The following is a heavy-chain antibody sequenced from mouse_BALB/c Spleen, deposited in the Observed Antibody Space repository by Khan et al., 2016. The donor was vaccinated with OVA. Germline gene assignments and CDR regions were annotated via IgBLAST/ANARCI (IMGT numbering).Heavy chain of an antibody. CDR1: GYTFTDYY. CDR3: ERRNYFGYTFAY. Sequence: VQLQESGAELARPGASVKLSCKASGYTFTDYYINWVKQRTGQGLEWIGEISPGSGDTYYNEKFKGKATLTAAKSSSTVYMQLSSLTAEASAVYFCERRNYFGYTFAYWGQGTLVTVSA. D-gene: IGHD1-2*01. V-gene: IGHV1-77*01. CDR2: ISPGSGDT. J-gene: IGHJ3*01.